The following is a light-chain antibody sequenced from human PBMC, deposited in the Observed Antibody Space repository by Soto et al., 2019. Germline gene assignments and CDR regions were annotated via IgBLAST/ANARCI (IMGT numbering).Light chain of an antibody. CDR3: QQYNSYSPIT. J-gene: IGKJ5*01. CDR2: DAS. Sequence: DIQITQSASTLSASVGDRVTITCRASQTISSWLAWYQQKPGKAPKLLIYDASSLESGVPSRFSGSGSGTEFTLTISSLQPDDFATYYCQQYNSYSPITFGQGTRLEIK. CDR1: QTISSW. V-gene: IGKV1-5*01.